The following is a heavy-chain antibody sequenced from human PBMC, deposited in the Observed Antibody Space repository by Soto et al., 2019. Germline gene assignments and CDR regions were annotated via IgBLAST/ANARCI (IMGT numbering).Heavy chain of an antibody. CDR3: ARDTGTTFTY. CDR2: IIPILVIA. D-gene: IGHD1-1*01. V-gene: IGHV1-69*08. J-gene: IGHJ4*02. Sequence: QVQLVQSGAEVKKPGSSVKVSCKASGGTFSSYTISWVRQAPGQGLEWMGRIIPILVIADYAQKFEGRVTIMTDKSKSTSYMGLSRRRAEHTAVKYCARDTGTTFTYWGKGTLVT. CDR1: GGTFSSYT.